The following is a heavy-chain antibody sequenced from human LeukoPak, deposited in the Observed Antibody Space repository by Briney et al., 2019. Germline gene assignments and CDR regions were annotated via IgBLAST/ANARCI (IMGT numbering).Heavy chain of an antibody. Sequence: PGESLKISCKGSGYSFTSYWIGWVRQMPGKGLEWMGIIYPGDSDTRYSPSFQGQVTISADKSISTAYLQWSSLKASDTAMYYCAGAGVLRYFDWFIFDAFDIWGQGTMVTVSS. CDR2: IYPGDSDT. V-gene: IGHV5-51*01. CDR3: AGAGVLRYFDWFIFDAFDI. D-gene: IGHD3-9*01. J-gene: IGHJ3*02. CDR1: GYSFTSYW.